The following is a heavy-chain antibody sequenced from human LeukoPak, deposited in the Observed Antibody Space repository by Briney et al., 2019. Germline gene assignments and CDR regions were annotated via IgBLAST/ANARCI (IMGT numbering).Heavy chain of an antibody. V-gene: IGHV4-59*11. Sequence: PSETLSLTCTVSGGSINSHYWNWIRQPPGKGLEWIGCTYYSGSANYNPSLKSRVIISVDTSKNQFSLKLSSVTAADTAVYYCARGAAIWGQGTLVTVSS. J-gene: IGHJ4*02. CDR3: ARGAAI. D-gene: IGHD6-25*01. CDR2: TYYSGSA. CDR1: GGSINSHY.